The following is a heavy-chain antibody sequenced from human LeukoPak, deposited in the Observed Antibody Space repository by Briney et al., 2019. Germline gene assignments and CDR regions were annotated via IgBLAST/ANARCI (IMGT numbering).Heavy chain of an antibody. Sequence: GRSLRLSCAASGFTFSSYGMHWVRQAQGEGLERVAVISYDGSNKYYADPVKGRFTISRDNSKNTLYLQMNSLRAEDTAVYYCAKDYYDSSGYPDYWGQGTLVTVSS. J-gene: IGHJ4*02. V-gene: IGHV3-30*18. D-gene: IGHD3-22*01. CDR3: AKDYYDSSGYPDY. CDR1: GFTFSSYG. CDR2: ISYDGSNK.